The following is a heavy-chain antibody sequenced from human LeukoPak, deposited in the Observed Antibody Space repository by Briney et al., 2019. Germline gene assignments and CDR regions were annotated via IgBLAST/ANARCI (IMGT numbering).Heavy chain of an antibody. CDR2: IKQDGSDK. J-gene: IGHJ4*02. V-gene: IGHV3-7*03. D-gene: IGHD4-17*01. Sequence: GGSLRLSCAASGFTFSSYGMHWVRQAPGKGLEWVANIKQDGSDKYYVDSVKGRFTISRDNAKNSLYLQMNSLRAEDTAVYYCAREDWTVTKIEKRIDYWGQGTLVTVSS. CDR3: AREDWTVTKIEKRIDY. CDR1: GFTFSSYG.